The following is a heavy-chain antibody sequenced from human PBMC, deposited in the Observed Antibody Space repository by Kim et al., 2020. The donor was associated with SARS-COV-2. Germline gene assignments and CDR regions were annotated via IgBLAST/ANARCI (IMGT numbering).Heavy chain of an antibody. CDR1: GFTFSSYA. Sequence: GGSLRLSCAASGFTFSSYAMHWVRQAPGKGLEYVSAISSNGGSTYYADSVKGRFTISRDNSKNTLYLQMGSLRAEDMAVYYCARDGANYYDSSGYPYYYGMDVWGQGTTVTVSS. J-gene: IGHJ6*02. CDR3: ARDGANYYDSSGYPYYYGMDV. D-gene: IGHD3-22*01. CDR2: ISSNGGST. V-gene: IGHV3-64*02.